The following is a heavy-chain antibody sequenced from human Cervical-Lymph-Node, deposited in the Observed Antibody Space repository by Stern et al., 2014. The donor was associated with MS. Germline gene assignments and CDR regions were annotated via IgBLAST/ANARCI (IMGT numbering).Heavy chain of an antibody. CDR2: IDPSDSYT. V-gene: IGHV5-10-1*03. J-gene: IGHJ4*02. CDR3: ARQGKYDYVWGSYRD. Sequence: VQLVYSRAEVKQPGESLRISCKDSGYSFTSYWIRWVRQMPGKCLECMGRIDPSDSYTNYSPSFQGHVTISADKSISTAYLLWSSLKASDTAMYYCARQGKYDYVWGSYRDWGQGTLVTVSS. D-gene: IGHD3-16*02. CDR1: GYSFTSYW.